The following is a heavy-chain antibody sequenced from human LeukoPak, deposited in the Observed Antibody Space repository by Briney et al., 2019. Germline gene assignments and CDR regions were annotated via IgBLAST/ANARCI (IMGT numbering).Heavy chain of an antibody. CDR1: GGSISSGDYY. D-gene: IGHD3-16*01. V-gene: IGHV4-30-4*08. Sequence: PSETLSLTCTVSGGSISSGDYYWSWIRQPPGKGLEWIVYIYYSGTTYYNPSLESRVTISVDTPNNQFSLMLSSGPAADTAVYYCGRISVRRRFLDYWGQGTLVTVSS. CDR3: GRISVRRRFLDY. CDR2: IYYSGTT. J-gene: IGHJ4*01.